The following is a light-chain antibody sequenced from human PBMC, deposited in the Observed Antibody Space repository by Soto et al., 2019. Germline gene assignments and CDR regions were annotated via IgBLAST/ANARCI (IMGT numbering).Light chain of an antibody. Sequence: DIQMTQSPSSLSASVGDRVTITCRASQSISSYLNWYQQKPGKAPKLLIYAASNLQSRVPSRFSGSGSGTDFTRTINSLQPEDFATYYCQQSYSTSWTCGQGTKVEIK. V-gene: IGKV1-39*01. CDR2: AAS. CDR1: QSISSY. J-gene: IGKJ1*01. CDR3: QQSYSTSWT.